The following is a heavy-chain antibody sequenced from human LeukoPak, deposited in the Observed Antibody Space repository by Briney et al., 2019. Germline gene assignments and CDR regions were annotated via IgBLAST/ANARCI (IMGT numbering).Heavy chain of an antibody. V-gene: IGHV4-59*01. D-gene: IGHD1-26*01. Sequence: SETLSLTCSVSGVSISTYYWIWIRQPPAKGLEWMGFFSYSGSIKYNPSLKSRVTMSVDTSKNQFTLKLSSVTAADTAVYYCARVYSGTSYYFDYWGQGTLVTVSS. CDR1: GVSISTYY. CDR3: ARVYSGTSYYFDY. CDR2: FSYSGSI. J-gene: IGHJ4*02.